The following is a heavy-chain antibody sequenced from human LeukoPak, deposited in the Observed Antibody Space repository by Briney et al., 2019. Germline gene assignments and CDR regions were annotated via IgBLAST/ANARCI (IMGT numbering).Heavy chain of an antibody. J-gene: IGHJ4*02. Sequence: GGSLRLSCAASGFTFSSYSMNWVRQAPGKGLEWVSYISSSSSTIYYADSVKGRFTISRDISKHTVSLQMNSLRAEDTAVYYCARDDHDYGDYVGSVWGQGTLVTVSS. D-gene: IGHD4-17*01. CDR3: ARDDHDYGDYVGSV. V-gene: IGHV3-48*01. CDR2: ISSSSSTI. CDR1: GFTFSSYS.